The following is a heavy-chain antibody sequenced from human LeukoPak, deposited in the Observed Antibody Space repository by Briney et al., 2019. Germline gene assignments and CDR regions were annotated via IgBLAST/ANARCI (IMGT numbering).Heavy chain of an antibody. Sequence: SQTLSLTCAVSGGSISSGGYSWSWIRQPPGKGLEWIGYIYHSKSTYYNPSLKSRVTISVDRSKNQFSLKLSSVTAADTAVYYCARGSRRYYDILTGHRTYYYYGMDVWGQGTTVSVSS. V-gene: IGHV4-30-2*01. CDR2: IYHSKST. D-gene: IGHD3-9*01. CDR3: ARGSRRYYDILTGHRTYYYYGMDV. CDR1: GGSISSGGYS. J-gene: IGHJ6*02.